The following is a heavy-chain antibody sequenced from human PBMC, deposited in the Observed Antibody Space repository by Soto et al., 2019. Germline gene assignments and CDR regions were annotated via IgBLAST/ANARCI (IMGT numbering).Heavy chain of an antibody. CDR2: IDGRDGTT. CDR1: GYTFTSYY. J-gene: IGHJ4*02. V-gene: IGHV1-46*01. D-gene: IGHD1-26*01. CDR3: ARGRGGGYGLDN. Sequence: QVHLVQSGAEVKEPGASVKVSCKASGYTFTSYYMHWVRQAPGQGLEWMGIIDGRDGTTRYEEKFQGRVSMTRDTSTNTVYMELNSLRSEDRAVYYCARGRGGGYGLDNWGQGTLVTVSS.